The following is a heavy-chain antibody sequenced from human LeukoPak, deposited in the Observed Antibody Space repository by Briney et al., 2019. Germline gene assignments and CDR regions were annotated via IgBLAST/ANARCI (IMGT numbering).Heavy chain of an antibody. CDR1: GFTFSSYW. V-gene: IGHV3-7*01. CDR2: IKQDGSEE. D-gene: IGHD6-19*01. J-gene: IGHJ6*03. Sequence: GGSLRLSCAASGFTFSSYWMSWVRQAPGKGLEWVANIKQDGSEEYYVDSVKGRFTISRDNAKNSLYLQMNSLRAEDTAVYYCARVPRSGSSLAVAGTYGYYYYYYMDVWGKGTTVTVSS. CDR3: ARVPRSGSSLAVAGTYGYYYYYYMDV.